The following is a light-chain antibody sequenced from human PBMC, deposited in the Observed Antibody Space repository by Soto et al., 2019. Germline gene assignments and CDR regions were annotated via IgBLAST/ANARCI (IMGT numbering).Light chain of an antibody. CDR1: SSDVGGYNY. CDR3: SSYGGDNNVV. J-gene: IGLJ2*01. V-gene: IGLV2-8*01. CDR2: EVV. Sequence: QSALTQPPSASGSPGQSVTISCTGTSSDVGGYNYVSWYQQHLGAAPKLMIYEVVKRPSGVPDRFSGSKSGNTASLTVSGLQDEDEDDYYCSSYGGDNNVVFGGGTKLTVL.